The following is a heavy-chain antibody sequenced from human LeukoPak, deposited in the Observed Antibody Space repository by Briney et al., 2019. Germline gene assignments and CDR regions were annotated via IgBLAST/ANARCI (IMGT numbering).Heavy chain of an antibody. V-gene: IGHV3-21*01. CDR2: ISSSSSYI. CDR1: GFTFSSYS. Sequence: GGSLRLSCAASGFTFSSYSMNWVRQAPGKGLEWASSISSSSSYIYYADSVKGRFTISRDNAKNSLYLQMNSLRAEDTAVYYCARVSGSYLSFDYWGQGTLVTVSS. J-gene: IGHJ4*02. D-gene: IGHD1-26*01. CDR3: ARVSGSYLSFDY.